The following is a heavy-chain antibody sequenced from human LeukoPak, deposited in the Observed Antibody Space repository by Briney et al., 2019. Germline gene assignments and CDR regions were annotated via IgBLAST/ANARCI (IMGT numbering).Heavy chain of an antibody. D-gene: IGHD3-10*01. V-gene: IGHV4-34*01. CDR2: INHSGST. CDR1: GGSFSGYY. J-gene: IGHJ6*02. CDR3: ARGYGSGSYHYLYYYYGMDV. Sequence: SETLSLTCAVYGGSFSGYYWSWIRQPPGKGLEWIGEINHSGSTNYNPSLKSRVTISVDTSKNQFSLKLSSVTVADTAVYYCARGYGSGSYHYLYYYYGMDVWGQGTTVTVSS.